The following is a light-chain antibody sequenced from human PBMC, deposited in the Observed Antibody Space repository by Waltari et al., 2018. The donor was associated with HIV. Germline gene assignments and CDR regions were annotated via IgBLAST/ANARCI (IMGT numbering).Light chain of an antibody. CDR2: RNN. Sequence: QAGLTQPPSLSVGLGQTATLTCTGDSNNVDDQGAAWLQHHQGHPPKVLSQRNNNRASGVSEKVSAFRSGNTAFLTITGLRPEDEADYFCSAWDNPLNGWVFGVGTQLPVL. V-gene: IGLV10-54*01. CDR3: SAWDNPLNGWV. CDR1: SNNVDDQG. J-gene: IGLJ3*02.